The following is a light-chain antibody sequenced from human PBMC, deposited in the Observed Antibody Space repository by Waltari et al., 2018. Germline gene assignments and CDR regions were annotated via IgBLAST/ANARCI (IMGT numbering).Light chain of an antibody. J-gene: IGLJ2*01. CDR2: EVD. CDR1: TSHGGYYNR. Sequence: QSALTQPASLSGSPGPSITISCTAPTSHGGYYNRFSWYQQHPGKAPKLLIYEVDKRPSGISNRFSGSKSGNTASLTISGLQAEDEADYYCCSYVRSVSFVFGGGTKLTVL. V-gene: IGLV2-23*02. CDR3: CSYVRSVSFV.